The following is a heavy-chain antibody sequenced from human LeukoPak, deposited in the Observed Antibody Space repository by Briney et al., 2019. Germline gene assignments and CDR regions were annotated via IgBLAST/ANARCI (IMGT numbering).Heavy chain of an antibody. J-gene: IGHJ6*02. Sequence: ASVKVSCKASGGTFSSYAISWVRQAPGQGLEWMGRIIPILGIANYAQKFQGRVTITADKSTSTAYTELSSLRSEDTAVYYCAREGKAAGTYNYYYGMDVWGQGTTVTVSS. D-gene: IGHD6-13*01. CDR3: AREGKAAGTYNYYYGMDV. V-gene: IGHV1-69*04. CDR1: GGTFSSYA. CDR2: IIPILGIA.